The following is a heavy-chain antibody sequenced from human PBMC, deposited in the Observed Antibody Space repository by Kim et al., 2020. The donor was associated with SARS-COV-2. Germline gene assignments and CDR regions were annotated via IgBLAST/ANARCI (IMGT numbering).Heavy chain of an antibody. J-gene: IGHJ3*02. CDR2: INPNSGGT. CDR3: ARPRGANYRDAFDI. V-gene: IGHV1-2*06. Sequence: ASVKVSCKASGYTFTGYYMHWVRQAPGQGLEWMGRINPNSGGTNYAQKFQGRVTMTRDTSISTAYMELSRLRSDDTAVYYCARPRGANYRDAFDIWGQGTMVTVSS. CDR1: GYTFTGYY. D-gene: IGHD1-7*01.